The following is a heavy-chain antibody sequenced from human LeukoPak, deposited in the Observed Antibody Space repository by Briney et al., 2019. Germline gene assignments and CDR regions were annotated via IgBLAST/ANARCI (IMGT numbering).Heavy chain of an antibody. CDR3: ARDREMATIWRIWYYFDY. J-gene: IGHJ4*02. D-gene: IGHD5-24*01. Sequence: GRSLRLSCAASGFTFSNYAMHWVRQAPGKGLEWLAIVSYDGTNKYSADSVKGRFTISRDNSKNMVFLHVNSLRAEDTAMYYCARDREMATIWRIWYYFDYWGQGTLVTVSS. CDR1: GFTFSNYA. V-gene: IGHV3-30*04. CDR2: VSYDGTNK.